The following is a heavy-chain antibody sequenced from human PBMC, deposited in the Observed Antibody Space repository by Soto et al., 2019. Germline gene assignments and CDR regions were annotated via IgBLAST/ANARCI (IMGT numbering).Heavy chain of an antibody. J-gene: IGHJ4*02. CDR1: GASISGGDYY. V-gene: IGHV4-30-4*01. D-gene: IGHD3-9*01. Sequence: QVQLQESGPGLVKPSQTLSLTCTVYGASISGGDYYWTWIRQPPGKGLELIGSIYYTENTYTNPSLESRLSISLDPSNNQFALRLASVTAPDAAIYYCARATYDISTYYLDYWGQGTLVTVSS. CDR3: ARATYDISTYYLDY. CDR2: IYYTENT.